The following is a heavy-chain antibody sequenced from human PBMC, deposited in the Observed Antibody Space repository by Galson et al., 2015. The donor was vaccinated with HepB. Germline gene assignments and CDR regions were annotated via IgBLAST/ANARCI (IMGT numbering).Heavy chain of an antibody. D-gene: IGHD6-13*01. CDR2: INPDSGGT. Sequence: SVKVSCKASGYIFTGHIIHWVRRAPGQGLEWLGWINPDSGGTKYAQKFQGRVTMTRDTSISTAYMELISLTSDDTAVYYCARAQAAAANDYWGQGTLVTVSS. CDR3: ARAQAAAANDY. CDR1: GYIFTGHI. V-gene: IGHV1-2*02. J-gene: IGHJ4*02.